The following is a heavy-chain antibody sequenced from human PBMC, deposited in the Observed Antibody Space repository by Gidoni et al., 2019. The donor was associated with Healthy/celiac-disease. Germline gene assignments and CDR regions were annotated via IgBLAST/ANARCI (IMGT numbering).Heavy chain of an antibody. Sequence: LQLPESRPGLVSPSASLSLTLTVSGCSISRSRYYWGWICQPPGKGLEWIGSIYYRGSTYYKPSLKSRVSIFVDTSKNQFCLKLSSVTAAGTAVYYSARSPYGPGSYAQFDNRGEGNLVTVSS. V-gene: IGHV4-39*01. CDR1: GCSISRSRYY. D-gene: IGHD3-10*01. CDR2: IYYRGST. CDR3: ARSPYGPGSYAQFDN. J-gene: IGHJ4*02.